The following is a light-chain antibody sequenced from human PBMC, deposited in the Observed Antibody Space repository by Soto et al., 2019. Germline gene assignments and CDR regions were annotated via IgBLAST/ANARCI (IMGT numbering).Light chain of an antibody. Sequence: PGERATLSCWASQSLRSSYLAWYQRKPGQAPRLLMFGASRRATGIPDRFNGSGSGTDFILTISSLEPEDSAVYYCQQRHMWPITFGQGTRLEIK. CDR1: QSLRSSY. CDR3: QQRHMWPIT. J-gene: IGKJ5*01. V-gene: IGKV3D-20*02. CDR2: GAS.